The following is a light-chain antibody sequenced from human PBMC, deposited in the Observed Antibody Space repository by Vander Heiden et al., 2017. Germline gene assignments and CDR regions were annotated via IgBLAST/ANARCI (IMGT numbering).Light chain of an antibody. CDR2: DNN. V-gene: IGLV1-51*01. CDR3: GTWDSSLSAVL. J-gene: IGLJ2*01. Sequence: QSVLTQPPSVSAAPGQKVTIPCSGSSSNIGNNYVSWYQQLPGTAPKLLISDNNKRPSGIPDRFSGSKSGTSATLGITGLQTGDEADYYCGTWDSSLSAVLFGGGTKLTVL. CDR1: SSNIGNNY.